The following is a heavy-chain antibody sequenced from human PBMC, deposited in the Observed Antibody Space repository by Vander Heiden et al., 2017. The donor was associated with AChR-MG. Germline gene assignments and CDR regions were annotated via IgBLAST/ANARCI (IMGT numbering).Heavy chain of an antibody. CDR3: ARRGPGYTSGWYFDY. J-gene: IGHJ4*02. D-gene: IGHD6-19*01. V-gene: IGHV3-66*04. CDR1: GFTFSSNY. CDR2: IYSDGST. Sequence: EVQLVESGGGLVQPGESLRLSCAASGFTFSSNYMTWVRQAPGKGLEWVSIIYSDGSTYYADSVKGRFTISRDNSKNTLYLQMNTLRAEDTAVYYCARRGPGYTSGWYFDYWGPGTLVTVSS.